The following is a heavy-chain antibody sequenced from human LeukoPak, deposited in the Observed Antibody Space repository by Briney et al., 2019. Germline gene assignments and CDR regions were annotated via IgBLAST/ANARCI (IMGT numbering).Heavy chain of an antibody. J-gene: IGHJ6*03. Sequence: ASVKVSCKASGYTFSYYGVTWVRQAPGQGLEWMGWVSAYNGNTNYAQKLQGRVTMTTDTSTNTAYMDLRSLRPDDTAVYYCARASLISSSWLIHNYYYYYMDVWDKGTTVTVSS. CDR2: VSAYNGNT. V-gene: IGHV1-18*01. CDR1: GYTFSYYG. CDR3: ARASLISSSWLIHNYYYYYMDV. D-gene: IGHD6-13*01.